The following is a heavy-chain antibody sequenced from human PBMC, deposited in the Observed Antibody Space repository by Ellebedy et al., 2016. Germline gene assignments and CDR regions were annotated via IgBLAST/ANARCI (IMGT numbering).Heavy chain of an antibody. CDR2: IIPIFGTP. D-gene: IGHD6-13*01. J-gene: IGHJ4*02. V-gene: IGHV1-69*13. CDR3: VSAPIPAAGRSSEY. Sequence: SVKVSXXTSGYTFSNPVIVWVRQAPGRGLEWMGGIIPIFGTPKYAENLYDRVTISADESASTAYMELSRLTSDDTAVYFCVSAPIPAAGRSSEYWGQGTLVTVSS. CDR1: GYTFSNPV.